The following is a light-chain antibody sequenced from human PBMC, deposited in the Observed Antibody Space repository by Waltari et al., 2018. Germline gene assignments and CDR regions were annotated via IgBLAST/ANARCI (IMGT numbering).Light chain of an antibody. CDR3: QHSYTTPLT. CDR2: SAS. J-gene: IGKJ3*01. CDR1: QSISSY. V-gene: IGKV1-39*01. Sequence: DILLIPSTSSLSAPLGDSITITCRASQSISSYLNWYQQRPGKAPKLLISSASSLQSGVPSRFSGSGSGTDFTLTISSLQPEDIATYYCQHSYTTPLTFGPGSKVEIK.